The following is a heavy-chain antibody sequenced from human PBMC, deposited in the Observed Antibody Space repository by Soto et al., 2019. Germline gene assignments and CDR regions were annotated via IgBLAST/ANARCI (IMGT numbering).Heavy chain of an antibody. Sequence: QVQLVQSGAEVKKPGSSVKVSCKASGGTFSSYAISWVRQAPGQGLEWMGGIIPIFGTANYAQEFQGRVTITEDESTSTAHMELSSLRSEDTAVYYCARAGVTMIDSYFDLWGRGTLVTVSS. CDR3: ARAGVTMIDSYFDL. CDR2: IIPIFGTA. J-gene: IGHJ2*01. V-gene: IGHV1-69*12. D-gene: IGHD3-22*01. CDR1: GGTFSSYA.